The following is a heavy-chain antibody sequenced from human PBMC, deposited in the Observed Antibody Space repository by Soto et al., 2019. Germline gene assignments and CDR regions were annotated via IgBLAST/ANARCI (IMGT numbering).Heavy chain of an antibody. Sequence: ASVKVSCKTSGYTLTAYYIHWVRQAPGQGREWMGIVNPGDGSTRYAQMFQDRVTMMRDTSTSTIYMELSSLRSEDTAVYYCARSYVQNRPIDYWGQGTLVTVSS. CDR2: VNPGDGST. J-gene: IGHJ4*02. CDR3: ARSYVQNRPIDY. D-gene: IGHD3-10*02. V-gene: IGHV1-46*01. CDR1: GYTLTAYY.